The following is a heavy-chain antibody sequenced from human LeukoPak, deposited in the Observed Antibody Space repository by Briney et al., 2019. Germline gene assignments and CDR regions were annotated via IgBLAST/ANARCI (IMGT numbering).Heavy chain of an antibody. CDR3: VKDGSGSYYTYYFDY. V-gene: IGHV3-64D*06. CDR1: GFTFSNYA. Sequence: PGGSLRLSCSASGFTFSNYAMHWVRQAPGKGLENVSGISSNGGSTYYADSVRGRFTISRDNSKNTLYLQMSSLRAEDTAVYYCVKDGSGSYYTYYFDYWGQGTLVTVSS. J-gene: IGHJ4*02. D-gene: IGHD3-10*01. CDR2: ISSNGGST.